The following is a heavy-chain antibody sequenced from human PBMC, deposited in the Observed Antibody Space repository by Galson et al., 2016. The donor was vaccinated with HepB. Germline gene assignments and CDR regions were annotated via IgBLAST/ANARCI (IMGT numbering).Heavy chain of an antibody. CDR1: GGSIRDDDVY. V-gene: IGHV4-39*01. D-gene: IGHD1-7*01. CDR2: IYSGGST. J-gene: IGHJ4*02. Sequence: LSLTCTVSGGSIRDDDVYWGRIRQSPGKGLDYIGNIYSGGSTSFNPSLESRVTISVDTSKNQVSLRLTSVTAADTAVYYCGTSTGTTEYWGQGTLVTVSA. CDR3: GTSTGTTEY.